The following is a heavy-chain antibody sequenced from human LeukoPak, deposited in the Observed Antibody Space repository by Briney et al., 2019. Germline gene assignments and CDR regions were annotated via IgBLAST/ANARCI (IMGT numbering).Heavy chain of an antibody. V-gene: IGHV4-39*07. CDR2: ICYSGTT. CDR3: ARFKQLGRSFAS. D-gene: IGHD1-1*01. J-gene: IGHJ4*02. CDR1: GGSIGKTSYY. Sequence: SETLSLTCTVSGGSIGKTSYYWGWIRQPPGRGLEWIGNICYSGTTYYNPSLKSRVTISFDTSNNQFSLTLNSVAAADTAVYFCARFKQLGRSFASWGLGSLVTVSS.